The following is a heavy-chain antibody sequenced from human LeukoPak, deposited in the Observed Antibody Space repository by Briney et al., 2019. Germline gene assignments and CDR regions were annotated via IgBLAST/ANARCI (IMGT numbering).Heavy chain of an antibody. CDR2: ISGGGETT. J-gene: IGHJ4*02. CDR3: ARPKYSSSWQIFDY. V-gene: IGHV3-23*01. D-gene: IGHD6-13*01. Sequence: GSLRLSCAASGFTFNNYAMNWVRQAPGKGLEWVSSISGGGETTYYADSAKGRFTISRDNSQNTLYLQMNSLRAEDTAVYYCARPKYSSSWQIFDYWGQGTLVTASS. CDR1: GFTFNNYA.